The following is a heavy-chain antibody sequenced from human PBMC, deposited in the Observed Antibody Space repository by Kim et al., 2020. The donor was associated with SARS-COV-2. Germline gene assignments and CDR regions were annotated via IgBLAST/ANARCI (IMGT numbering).Heavy chain of an antibody. Sequence: SVKVSCKASGGTFSSYAISWVRQAPGQGLEWMGGIIPIFGTGNYAQKFQGRVTITADESTSTAYMELSSLRSEDTAVYYCARGGYCSSTSCYKGELNWFDPWGQGTLVTVSS. CDR2: IIPIFGTG. CDR1: GGTFSSYA. D-gene: IGHD2-2*02. V-gene: IGHV1-69*13. CDR3: ARGGYCSSTSCYKGELNWFDP. J-gene: IGHJ5*02.